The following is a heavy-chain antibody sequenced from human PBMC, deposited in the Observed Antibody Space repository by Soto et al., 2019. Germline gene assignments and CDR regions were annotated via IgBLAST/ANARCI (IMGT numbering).Heavy chain of an antibody. J-gene: IGHJ4*02. D-gene: IGHD6-25*01. CDR2: ISGSDGRT. CDR3: VKDALSPLAARLYYFDE. Sequence: GGSLRLSCSASGFTFRKFAMSWVRQAPGKSLEWVSGISGSDGRTSYADSVKGRFTISRDNSKNTLYLQINSLRAEDTAIYYFVKDALSPLAARLYYFDEWGQGSLVTVSS. V-gene: IGHV3-23*01. CDR1: GFTFRKFA.